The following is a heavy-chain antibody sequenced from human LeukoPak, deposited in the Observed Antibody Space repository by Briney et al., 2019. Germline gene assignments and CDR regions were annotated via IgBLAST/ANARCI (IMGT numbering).Heavy chain of an antibody. CDR1: GGSISSGDYY. CDR3: ARAGVTAPYGYFDC. Sequence: SETLSLTCTVSGGSISSGDYYWSWIRQPPGKGLEWIGYIYYSGSTYYNPSLKSRVTISVDTSKNQFSLKLSSVTAADTAVYYCARAGVTAPYGYFDCWGQGTLVTVSS. J-gene: IGHJ4*02. V-gene: IGHV4-30-4*01. CDR2: IYYSGST. D-gene: IGHD2-21*02.